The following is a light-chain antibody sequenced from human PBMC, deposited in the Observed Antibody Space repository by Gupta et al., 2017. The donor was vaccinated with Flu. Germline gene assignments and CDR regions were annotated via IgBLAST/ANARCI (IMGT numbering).Light chain of an antibody. CDR2: GAS. V-gene: IGKV1-27*01. CDR3: QMYNSVPPIT. J-gene: IGKJ5*01. CDR1: QGIKNY. Sequence: DIQMTQSPSSLSASVGDRVTITCRASQGIKNYLAWYQLNPGRVPKLLIYGASTLQSGVPSRFSGSGTGTDFTLTISSLQPEDVATYYCQMYNSVPPITFGQGTRLEIK.